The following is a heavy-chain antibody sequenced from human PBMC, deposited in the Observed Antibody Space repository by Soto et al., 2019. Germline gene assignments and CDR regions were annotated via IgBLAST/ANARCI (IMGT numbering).Heavy chain of an antibody. CDR1: GAAISSSSYF. D-gene: IGHD2-15*01. CDR3: ARLVACNGGSCKFDP. V-gene: IGHV4-39*01. CDR2: INYRRTT. Sequence: QLQLQESGPGLVTPSETLSLTCTVSGAAISSSSYFWAWVRQSPAKGLEWIGSINYRRTTFYSASLKNRVTISIDTSRNQCSLTLNSVTAADTAVYYCARLVACNGGSCKFDPWGQGTLVTVSS. J-gene: IGHJ5*02.